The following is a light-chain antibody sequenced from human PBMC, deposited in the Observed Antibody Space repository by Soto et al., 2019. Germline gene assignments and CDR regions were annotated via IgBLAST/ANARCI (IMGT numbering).Light chain of an antibody. V-gene: IGKV1-9*01. J-gene: IGKJ5*01. CDR3: QQLFDSPIN. Sequence: DIQLTQSPSFLSPSIGEIVKIKFLASQVISTSLALYQVTPGKAPKLLIYAASTLESGVPSRFSATVSGTEFSLTITSLQPEDFATYYCQQLFDSPINCGQGTRREIK. CDR1: QVISTS. CDR2: AAS.